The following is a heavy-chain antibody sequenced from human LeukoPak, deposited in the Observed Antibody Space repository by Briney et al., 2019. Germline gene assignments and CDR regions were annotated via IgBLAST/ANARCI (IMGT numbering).Heavy chain of an antibody. CDR2: IYTSGST. Sequence: SETLSLTCTVSGDSLSSYYWSWLRQPPGKELEWIGYIYTSGSTNYNPSLKSRVTISVDTSKNQFSLKLSSVTAADTAVYYCASQGGYNSPFGYWGQGTLVTVSS. CDR1: GDSLSSYY. V-gene: IGHV4-4*09. CDR3: ASQGGYNSPFGY. D-gene: IGHD5-24*01. J-gene: IGHJ4*02.